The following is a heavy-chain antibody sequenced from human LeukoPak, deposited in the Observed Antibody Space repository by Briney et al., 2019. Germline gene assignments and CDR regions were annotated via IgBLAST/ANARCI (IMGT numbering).Heavy chain of an antibody. CDR2: INPSGGST. CDR1: GYTFTSYY. D-gene: IGHD3-22*01. CDR3: AREGSGYYYDY. Sequence: ASVKVSCKASGYTFTSYYMHWVRQAPGQGLEWKGIINPSGGSTSYAQKFQGRVTMTRDTSTSTVYMELSSLRSEDTAVYYCAREGSGYYYDYWGQGTLVTVSS. J-gene: IGHJ4*02. V-gene: IGHV1-46*01.